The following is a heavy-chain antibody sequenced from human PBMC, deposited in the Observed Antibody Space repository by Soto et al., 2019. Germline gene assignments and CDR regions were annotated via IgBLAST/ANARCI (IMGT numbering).Heavy chain of an antibody. D-gene: IGHD2-21*02. CDR3: ARDPVAYCGGDCRTCDY. V-gene: IGHV3-30-3*01. Sequence: QVQLVESGGGVVQPGRSLRLSCAASGFTFSSYAMHWVRQAPGKGLEWVAVISYDGSNKYYADSVKGRFTISRDNSKNTLYLQMNCRRAEDTAVYYCARDPVAYCGGDCRTCDYWGQGTLVTVSS. J-gene: IGHJ4*02. CDR1: GFTFSSYA. CDR2: ISYDGSNK.